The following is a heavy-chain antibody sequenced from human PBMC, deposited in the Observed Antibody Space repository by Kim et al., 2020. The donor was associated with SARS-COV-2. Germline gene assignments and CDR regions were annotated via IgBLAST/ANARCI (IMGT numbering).Heavy chain of an antibody. CDR2: IPYDGSWQ. CDR1: GFTFSNSA. D-gene: IGHD3-9*01. Sequence: GGSLRLSCVGSGFTFSNSAIHWVRQAPGKGLEWLAVIPYDGSWQSHADSVKGRFTISRDNSRNTAYLQMNSLRPDDTAVYYCARDPHSANFDIDYWGQGTLVTVSS. CDR3: ARDPHSANFDIDY. J-gene: IGHJ4*02. V-gene: IGHV3-30-3*01.